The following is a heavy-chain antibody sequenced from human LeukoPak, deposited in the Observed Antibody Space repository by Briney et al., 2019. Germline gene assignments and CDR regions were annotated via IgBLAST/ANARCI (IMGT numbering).Heavy chain of an antibody. CDR2: IYHSGST. V-gene: IGHV4-59*12. Sequence: SETLSLTCTVSGGSISSYYWSWVRQPPGKGLEWVGYIYHSGSTYYNPSLKSRVTISVDRSKNQFSLKLSSVTAADTAVYSCARLHHDYGSGTYGGAYNYYMDVWGKGTTVTVSS. CDR3: ARLHHDYGSGTYGGAYNYYMDV. D-gene: IGHD3-10*01. CDR1: GGSISSYY. J-gene: IGHJ6*03.